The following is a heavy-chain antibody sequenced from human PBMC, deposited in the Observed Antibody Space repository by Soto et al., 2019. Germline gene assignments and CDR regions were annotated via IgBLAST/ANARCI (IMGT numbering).Heavy chain of an antibody. D-gene: IGHD2-2*01. CDR1: GFTFSSYA. CDR3: SREYCSSTSCLNCFDP. CDR2: ISGSGGST. Sequence: GGSLRLSCAASGFTFSSYAMRWVRQAPGKGLEWVSAISGSGGSTYYADSVKGRFTISRDNAKNSLYLQMNSLRAEDTAVYYCSREYCSSTSCLNCFDPWGQGTLVTVSS. J-gene: IGHJ5*02. V-gene: IGHV3-23*01.